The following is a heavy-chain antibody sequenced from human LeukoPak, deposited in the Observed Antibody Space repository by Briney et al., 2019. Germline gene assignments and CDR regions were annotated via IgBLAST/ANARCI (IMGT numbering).Heavy chain of an antibody. D-gene: IGHD3-10*01. CDR2: INPSGGST. CDR1: GSTFTSYY. J-gene: IGHJ5*02. Sequence: ASVKVTCKASGSTFTSYYMHWVRQAPGQGLEWMGIINPSGGSTSYAQKFQGRVTMTRDTSTSTVYMELSSLRSEDTAVYYCARDRVVRGVIKYWFDPWGQGTLVTVSS. CDR3: ARDRVVRGVIKYWFDP. V-gene: IGHV1-46*01.